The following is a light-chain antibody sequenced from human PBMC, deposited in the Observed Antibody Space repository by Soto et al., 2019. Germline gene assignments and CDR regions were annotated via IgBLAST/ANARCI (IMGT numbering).Light chain of an antibody. J-gene: IGLJ2*01. Sequence: QSALTQPASVSGSPGQSITISCIGTSSDVGGYNYVSWYQQHPDKAPKLVIYNVSNRPSGVSDRFSGSKSGNTASLIISWLQAEDEADYYCSSYTRISTVVVGGGTKLPVL. CDR2: NVS. V-gene: IGLV2-14*01. CDR3: SSYTRISTVV. CDR1: SSDVGGYNY.